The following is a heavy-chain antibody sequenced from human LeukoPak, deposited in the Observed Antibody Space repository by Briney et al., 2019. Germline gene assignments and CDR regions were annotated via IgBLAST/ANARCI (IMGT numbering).Heavy chain of an antibody. J-gene: IGHJ4*02. D-gene: IGHD6-19*01. CDR2: ISWNSGSI. CDR3: AKDATVGWYGGYFDY. Sequence: GGSLRLSCAASGFTFDDYAMHWVRQAPGKGLEWVSGISWNSGSIGYADSVKGRFTISRDNAKSSLYLQMNSLRAEDMALYYCAKDATVGWYGGYFDYWGQGTLVTVSS. V-gene: IGHV3-9*03. CDR1: GFTFDDYA.